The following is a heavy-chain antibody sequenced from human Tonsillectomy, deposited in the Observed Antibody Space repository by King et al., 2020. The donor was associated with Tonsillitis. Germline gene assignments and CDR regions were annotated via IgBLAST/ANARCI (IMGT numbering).Heavy chain of an antibody. CDR1: GFTFSSYE. V-gene: IGHV3-48*03. D-gene: IGHD3-22*01. CDR2: ISNTDSTI. Sequence: VQLVESGGGLVQPGGSLRLSCAASGFTFSSYEMNWVRQAPGKGLEWVSYISNTDSTIYYADSVKGRFTISRDNAKNSLYLQMNSLRADDTAVYYCAGRTYYSYSSGPDDAFDIWGPGTTVTVSS. J-gene: IGHJ3*02. CDR3: AGRTYYSYSSGPDDAFDI.